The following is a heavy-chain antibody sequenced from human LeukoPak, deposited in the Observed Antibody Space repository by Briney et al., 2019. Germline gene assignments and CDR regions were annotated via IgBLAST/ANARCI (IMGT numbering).Heavy chain of an antibody. J-gene: IGHJ4*02. D-gene: IGHD4-23*01. CDR1: GGSISSSSSNC. V-gene: IGHV4-4*02. Sequence: SETLSLTCAVSGGSISSSSSNCWTWVRQPPGKGLEWIGEIYHSGATNYNPSLKSRVTMLLDKSKNQFSLNLNSVTAADTAVYYCARNGGNSDFDYWGQGTLVTVSS. CDR3: ARNGGNSDFDY. CDR2: IYHSGAT.